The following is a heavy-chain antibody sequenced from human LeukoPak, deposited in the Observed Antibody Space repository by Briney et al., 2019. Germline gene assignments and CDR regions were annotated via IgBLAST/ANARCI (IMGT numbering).Heavy chain of an antibody. CDR1: GASVTSSSYY. Sequence: PSETLSLTCTVSGASVTSSSYYWGWIRQPPGKGLEWIGIIYYSGSTYYNPSLKSRVTISVDTSKNQFSLMLSSVTAADTAVYYCARSSRAVAGTLDYWGQGTLVTVSS. CDR2: IYYSGST. CDR3: ARSSRAVAGTLDY. D-gene: IGHD6-19*01. J-gene: IGHJ4*02. V-gene: IGHV4-39*01.